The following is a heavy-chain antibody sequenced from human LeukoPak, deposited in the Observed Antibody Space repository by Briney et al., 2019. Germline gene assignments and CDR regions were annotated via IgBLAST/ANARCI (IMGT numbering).Heavy chain of an antibody. CDR1: GFTVSDNY. CDR2: IYSGGNT. Sequence: GSLRLSCVASGFTVSDNYMSWVRQAPGKGLEWVSVIYSGGNTYYADSVKGRFTISRDNSQNTLYLQMNSLRAEDTAVYYCAKASSETKSDCWGQGTLVTISS. V-gene: IGHV3-66*01. D-gene: IGHD2-2*01. CDR3: AKASSETKSDC. J-gene: IGHJ4*02.